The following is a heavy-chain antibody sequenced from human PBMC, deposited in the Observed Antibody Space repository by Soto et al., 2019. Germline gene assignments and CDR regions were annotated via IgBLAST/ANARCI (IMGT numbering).Heavy chain of an antibody. Sequence: ASVKVSCKASGYTFTGYYMHWVRQAPGQGLEWMGWINPNSGGTNYAQKFQGRVTMTRDTSISTAYMELSRLRSDDTAVYYCALHSGYDQKDRPWGQGTLVTVSS. D-gene: IGHD5-12*01. CDR3: ALHSGYDQKDRP. CDR1: GYTFTGYY. J-gene: IGHJ5*02. V-gene: IGHV1-2*02. CDR2: INPNSGGT.